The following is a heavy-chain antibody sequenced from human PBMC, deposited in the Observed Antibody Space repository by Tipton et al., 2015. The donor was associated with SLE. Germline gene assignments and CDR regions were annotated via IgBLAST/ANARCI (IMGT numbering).Heavy chain of an antibody. CDR2: IYHSGST. CDR1: GYSISSGYY. Sequence: TLSLTCTVSGYSISSGYYWGWIRQPPGKGLEWIGSIYHSGSTYYNPSLKSRVTISVDTSKNQFSLKLSSVTAADTAVYYCARGGIAAAGIDPWGQGTLVTVSS. CDR3: ARGGIAAAGIDP. V-gene: IGHV4-38-2*02. J-gene: IGHJ5*02. D-gene: IGHD6-13*01.